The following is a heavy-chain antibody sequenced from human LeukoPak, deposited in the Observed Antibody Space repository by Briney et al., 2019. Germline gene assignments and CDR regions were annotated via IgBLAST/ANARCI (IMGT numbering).Heavy chain of an antibody. CDR3: ARAGSSGSVDY. J-gene: IGHJ4*02. D-gene: IGHD6-19*01. CDR2: IYSGGST. CDR1: GFTVSTNY. V-gene: IGHV3-66*01. Sequence: GGSLRLSCAASGFTVSTNYMSWVRQAPGKGPEWVSVIYSGGSTYYADSVKGRFIISRDNSKNTLYLQMNSLRAEDTAVYYCARAGSSGSVDYWGQGTLVTVSS.